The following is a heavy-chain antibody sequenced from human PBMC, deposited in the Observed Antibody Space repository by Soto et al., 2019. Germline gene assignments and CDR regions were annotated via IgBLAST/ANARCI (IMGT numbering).Heavy chain of an antibody. Sequence: QITLKEAGPTLVKPTQTLTLTCSFSGFSLITSGVGVGWIRQPPGKALEWLALIYWDDDKGYSTSLRSRLTTTTXTSRNQVVLTMTNMDPADTATYYCAHTMAPRIFDYWGQGTLVTVSS. J-gene: IGHJ4*02. CDR1: GFSLITSGVG. CDR2: IYWDDDK. V-gene: IGHV2-5*02. CDR3: AHTMAPRIFDY.